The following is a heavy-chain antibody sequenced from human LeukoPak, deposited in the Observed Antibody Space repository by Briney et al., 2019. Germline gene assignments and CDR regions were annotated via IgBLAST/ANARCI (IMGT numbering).Heavy chain of an antibody. CDR2: ISSSGSVK. J-gene: IGHJ4*02. D-gene: IGHD5-12*01. V-gene: IGHV3-48*03. Sequence: GGSLRLSCAASGFTVSSYEMNWVRQAPGKGLEWVSYISSSGSVKFYADSVKGRFTISRDNAKNSLHLQMNSPRAEDTAVYYCARDWLRLGYWGQGTLVTVSS. CDR1: GFTVSSYE. CDR3: ARDWLRLGY.